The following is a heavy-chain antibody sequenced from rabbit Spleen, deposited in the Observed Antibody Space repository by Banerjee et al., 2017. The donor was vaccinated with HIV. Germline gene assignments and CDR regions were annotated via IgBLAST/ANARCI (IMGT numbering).Heavy chain of an antibody. Sequence: QEQLVESGGDLVKPEGSLTLTCKASGFSFSSSYYMCWVRQAPGKGLEWIGCVYAIGGTTDYASWVDGRFTISSDNAQNTLDLQMNSLAAADTATYFCARARDSYDDVGDYARLDLWGPGTLVTVS. J-gene: IGHJ3*01. CDR1: GFSFSSSYY. CDR2: VYAIGGTT. D-gene: IGHD2-1*01. CDR3: ARARDSYDDVGDYARLDL. V-gene: IGHV1S45*01.